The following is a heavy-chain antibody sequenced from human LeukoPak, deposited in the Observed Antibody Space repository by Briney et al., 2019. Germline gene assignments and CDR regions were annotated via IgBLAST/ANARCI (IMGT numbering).Heavy chain of an antibody. J-gene: IGHJ4*02. V-gene: IGHV1-2*06. Sequence: ASVKVSCKASGYTFTGYYMHWVRQAHGQGLEWMGRINPNSGGTNYAQKFQGKVTMTRDTSISTAYMEMSWLRSDDTAVYYCARGPADLPGNFDYWGQGTLVAVSP. CDR2: INPNSGGT. CDR3: ARGPADLPGNFDY. CDR1: GYTFTGYY.